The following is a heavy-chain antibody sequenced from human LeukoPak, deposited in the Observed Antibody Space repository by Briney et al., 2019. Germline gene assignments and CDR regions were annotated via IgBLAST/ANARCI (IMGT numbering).Heavy chain of an antibody. J-gene: IGHJ4*02. CDR2: IYHSGST. CDR1: GYSISSGYS. Sequence: SETLSLTCTVSGYSISSGYSWGWIRQPPGKGLEWIGSIYHSGSTYNNPSLKSRVTISVDTSKNQFSLRLTSVTAADTAVYYCAGGGYSCAVDYWGQGTLVTVSS. CDR3: AGGGYSCAVDY. V-gene: IGHV4-38-2*02. D-gene: IGHD5-18*01.